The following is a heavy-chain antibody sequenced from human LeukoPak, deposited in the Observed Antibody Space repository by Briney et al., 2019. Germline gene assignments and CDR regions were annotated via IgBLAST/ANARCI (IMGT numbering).Heavy chain of an antibody. CDR1: GFTFSSYG. V-gene: IGHV3-30*02. CDR3: AKDRDPTPSSITTRRSNDY. D-gene: IGHD6-6*01. J-gene: IGHJ4*02. CDR2: IRYDGSNK. Sequence: GGSLRLSCATSGFTFSSYGMHWVRQAPGKGLEWVTFIRYDGSNKYYADSVKGRFTISRDNSKNTLYLQMDSLGAEDTAVYYCAKDRDPTPSSITTRRSNDYWGQGTLVTVSS.